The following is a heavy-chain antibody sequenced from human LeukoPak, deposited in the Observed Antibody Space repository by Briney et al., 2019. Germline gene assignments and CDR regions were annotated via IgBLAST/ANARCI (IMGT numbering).Heavy chain of an antibody. CDR1: GGTFSSCA. CDR2: IIPIFGTA. D-gene: IGHD3-16*02. Sequence: ASLRVSCEASGGTFSSCAISWVRQVPGQGIEWMGGIIPIFGTANYAQKFQDRVTITADKSTSTAYMELSSLRSEDTAVYYCARARLGELSPEHFDYWGQGTLVTVSS. CDR3: ARARLGELSPEHFDY. V-gene: IGHV1-69*06. J-gene: IGHJ4*02.